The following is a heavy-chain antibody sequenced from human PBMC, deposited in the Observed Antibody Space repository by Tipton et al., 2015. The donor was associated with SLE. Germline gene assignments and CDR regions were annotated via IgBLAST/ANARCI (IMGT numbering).Heavy chain of an antibody. Sequence: SLRLSCAASGFTFDDYAMHWVRQAPGKGLEWVSGISWNSGSIGYADSVKGRFTISRDNAKNSLYLQMNSLRAEDTALYYCAKDIKVDSGYDCWSQGTLVTVSS. V-gene: IGHV3-9*01. D-gene: IGHD5-12*01. CDR3: AKDIKVDSGYDC. J-gene: IGHJ4*02. CDR2: ISWNSGSI. CDR1: GFTFDDYA.